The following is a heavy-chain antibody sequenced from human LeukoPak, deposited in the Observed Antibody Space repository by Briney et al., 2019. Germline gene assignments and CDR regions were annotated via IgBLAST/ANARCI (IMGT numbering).Heavy chain of an antibody. V-gene: IGHV1-8*01. Sequence: ASVKVSCKASGYTFTSYDINWVRQATGQGLEWMGWMNPNSGNTGYAQKLQGRVTMTRNTSISTAYMELSSLRSEDTAVYYCARVGSTNWNYVVDIWGQGTMVTVSS. CDR1: GYTFTSYD. D-gene: IGHD1-7*01. CDR3: ARVGSTNWNYVVDI. J-gene: IGHJ3*02. CDR2: MNPNSGNT.